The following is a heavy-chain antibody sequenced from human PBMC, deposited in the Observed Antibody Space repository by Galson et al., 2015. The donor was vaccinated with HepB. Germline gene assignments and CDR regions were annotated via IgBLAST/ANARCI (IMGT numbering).Heavy chain of an antibody. D-gene: IGHD2-2*01. V-gene: IGHV3-74*01. CDR1: GFTFSSQW. CDR3: ARALDCSSSSCSRAADY. Sequence: SLRLSCAASGFTFSSQWMHWVRQAPRKGLVWVSRINSDGSSTSYADSVKGRFTISRDNAKNTLYLQMNTLRAEDTAVYYCARALDCSSSSCSRAADYWGQGTLVTVSS. CDR2: INSDGSST. J-gene: IGHJ4*02.